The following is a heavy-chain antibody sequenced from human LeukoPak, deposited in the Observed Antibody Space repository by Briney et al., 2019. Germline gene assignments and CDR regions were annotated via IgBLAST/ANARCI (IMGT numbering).Heavy chain of an antibody. D-gene: IGHD2-2*02. J-gene: IGHJ4*02. CDR1: GGSFSGYY. CDR3: ARGRYTLDY. V-gene: IGHV4-34*01. Sequence: SETLSLTCAVYGGSFSGYYWSWIRQPPGKGLEWIGEINHSGSTNYNPSLKSRVTISVDTSKNQFSLKLSSVTAADTAVYYCARGRYTLDYWGQGTLVTASS. CDR2: INHSGST.